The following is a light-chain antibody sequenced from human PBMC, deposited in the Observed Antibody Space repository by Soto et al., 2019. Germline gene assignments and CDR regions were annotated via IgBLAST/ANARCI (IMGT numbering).Light chain of an antibody. CDR1: QDINNY. V-gene: IGKV1-33*01. J-gene: IGKJ2*01. Sequence: DIQMTQSPSFLSASVGDSVTITCQASQDINNYLSWYQQKPGKAPQLLIFGAFILETGVPSRFSGSGSGADFSLTISSLQPEDIATYYCQQYDNLPLTFGQGTKVEIK. CDR2: GAF. CDR3: QQYDNLPLT.